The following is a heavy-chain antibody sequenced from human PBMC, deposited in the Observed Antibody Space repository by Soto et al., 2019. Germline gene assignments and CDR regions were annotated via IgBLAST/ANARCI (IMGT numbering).Heavy chain of an antibody. D-gene: IGHD3-10*01. CDR3: ARDPFGESYFDY. J-gene: IGHJ4*02. CDR2: IWYDGSNK. Sequence: GGSXRLSCAASGFTFSSYGMHWVRQAPGKGLEWVAVIWYDGSNKYYADSVKGRFTISRDNSKNTLYLQMNSLRAEDTAVYYCARDPFGESYFDYWGQGTLVTVSS. V-gene: IGHV3-33*01. CDR1: GFTFSSYG.